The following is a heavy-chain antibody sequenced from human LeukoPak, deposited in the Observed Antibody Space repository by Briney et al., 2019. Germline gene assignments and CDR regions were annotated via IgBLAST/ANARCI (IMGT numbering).Heavy chain of an antibody. Sequence: SETLSLTCTVSGGSISSYYWSWIRQPPGKGLEWIGYIYYSGSTNYNPSLKSRVTISVDTSKNQFSLKLSSVTAADTAVYYCARHGGLTVSSYAYYGMDVWGQGTTVTVSS. CDR3: ARHGGLTVSSYAYYGMDV. D-gene: IGHD2-8*01. CDR2: IYYSGST. V-gene: IGHV4-59*08. J-gene: IGHJ6*02. CDR1: GGSISSYY.